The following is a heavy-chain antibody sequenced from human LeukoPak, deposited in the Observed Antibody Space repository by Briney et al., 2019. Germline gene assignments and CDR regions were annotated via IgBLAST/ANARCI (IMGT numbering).Heavy chain of an antibody. CDR2: ISYDGSNK. V-gene: IGHV3-30*19. CDR1: GFTFSSYG. D-gene: IGHD3-10*01. J-gene: IGHJ4*02. CDR3: ARDREVRGVIIRGYYFDY. Sequence: GRSLRLSCAASGFTFSSYGMHWVRQAPGKGLEWVAVISYDGSNKYYADSVKGRFTISRDNSKNTLYLQMNSLRAEDTAVYYCARDREVRGVIIRGYYFDYWGQGTLVTVSS.